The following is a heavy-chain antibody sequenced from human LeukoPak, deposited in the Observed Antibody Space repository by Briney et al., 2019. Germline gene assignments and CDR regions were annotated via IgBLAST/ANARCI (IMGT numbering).Heavy chain of an antibody. Sequence: GGSLRLSCAASGLTFSNYWMSWVRQAPGKGPEWVAKIKQDGSEKYYVDSVKGRFIISRDNAKNSLYLQMNSLRVEDTAVYYCAREGYCNSARCYTTPYFDYWGPGTLVTVSS. V-gene: IGHV3-7*01. CDR3: AREGYCNSARCYTTPYFDY. CDR2: IKQDGSEK. CDR1: GLTFSNYW. J-gene: IGHJ4*02. D-gene: IGHD2-2*02.